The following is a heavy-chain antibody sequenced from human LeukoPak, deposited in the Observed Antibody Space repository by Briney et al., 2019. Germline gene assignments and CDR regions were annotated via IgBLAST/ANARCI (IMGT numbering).Heavy chain of an antibody. V-gene: IGHV4-59*08. CDR3: AGVDTAMGTEYYFDY. Sequence: SETLSLTCTVSGGSISSYYWSWIRQPPGKGLEWIGYIYYSGSTNYNPSLKSRVTISVDTSKNQFSLKLSPVTAADTAVYYCAGVDTAMGTEYYFDYWGQGTLVTVSS. D-gene: IGHD5-18*01. CDR1: GGSISSYY. CDR2: IYYSGST. J-gene: IGHJ4*02.